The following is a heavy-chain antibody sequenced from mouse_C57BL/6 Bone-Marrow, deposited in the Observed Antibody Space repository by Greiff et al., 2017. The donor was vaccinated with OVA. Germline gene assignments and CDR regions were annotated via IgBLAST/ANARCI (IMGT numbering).Heavy chain of an antibody. D-gene: IGHD1-1*01. CDR2: IWWDDDK. J-gene: IGHJ3*01. Sequence: QVTLKESGPRILQPSQTLSLTCSFSGFSLSTFGMGVGWIRQPSGKGLEWLAHIWWDDDKYYNPALKSRLTISKDTSKNQVFLKIANVDTADTATYYCARIDFYYYGSSYFAYWGQGTLVTVSA. V-gene: IGHV8-8*01. CDR1: GFSLSTFGMG. CDR3: ARIDFYYYGSSYFAY.